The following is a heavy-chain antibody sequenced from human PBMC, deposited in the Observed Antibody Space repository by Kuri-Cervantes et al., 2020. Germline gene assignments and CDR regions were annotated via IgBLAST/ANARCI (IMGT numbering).Heavy chain of an antibody. CDR1: GYSISSGYY. D-gene: IGHD3-10*01. Sequence: SETLSLTCAVSGYSISSGYYWGWIRQPPGKGLEWIGSIYYSGSTNYNPSLKSRVTISVDTSKNQFSLKLSSVTAADTAVYYCASTMVRGVIIYWGQGTLVTVSS. J-gene: IGHJ4*02. CDR2: IYYSGST. V-gene: IGHV4-38-2*01. CDR3: ASTMVRGVIIY.